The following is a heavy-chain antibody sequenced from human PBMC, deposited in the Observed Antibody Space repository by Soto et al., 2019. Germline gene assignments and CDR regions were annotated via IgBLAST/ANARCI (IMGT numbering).Heavy chain of an antibody. CDR3: ARDNGYSYGYTLDH. CDR1: GGSISSYY. D-gene: IGHD5-18*01. Sequence: PSETLSLTCTVSGGSISSYYWSWIRQPLGKGLEWIGYIYYSGSTNYNPSLKSRVTISVDTSKNQFSLKLSSVTAADTAVYYCARDNGYSYGYTLDHWGQGTLVTVSS. J-gene: IGHJ4*02. V-gene: IGHV4-59*01. CDR2: IYYSGST.